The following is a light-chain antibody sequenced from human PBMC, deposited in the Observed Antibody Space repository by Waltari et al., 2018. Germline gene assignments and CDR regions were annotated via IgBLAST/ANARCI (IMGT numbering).Light chain of an antibody. J-gene: IGLJ2*01. CDR1: SSFVGGYNY. V-gene: IGLV2-14*03. CDR3: SSYTTSSTVV. CDR2: DVS. Sequence: QSALTQPASVSGSPAQSNTISCTGTSSFVGGYNYVSWYQQHPASAPNRMIYDVSNRPSGVSNRFSGSKSGNTASLTISGLQAEDEADYYCSSYTTSSTVVFGGGTKLTVL.